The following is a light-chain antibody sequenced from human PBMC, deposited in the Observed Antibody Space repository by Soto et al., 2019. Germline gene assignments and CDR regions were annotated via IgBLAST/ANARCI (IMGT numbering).Light chain of an antibody. CDR3: QQRSNWLIT. J-gene: IGKJ5*01. V-gene: IGKV3D-20*02. CDR2: GTS. Sequence: EVVLTQSPGTLSLSPGERATLSCRASQSVGSSYLAWYQQKPGQAPRVLIYGTSSRATGIPDRFSGSGSGTDFTLTISSLEPEDFAVYYCQQRSNWLITFGQGTRLEIK. CDR1: QSVGSSY.